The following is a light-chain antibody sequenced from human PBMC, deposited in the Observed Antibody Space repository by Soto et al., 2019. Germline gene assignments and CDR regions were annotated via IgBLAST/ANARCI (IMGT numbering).Light chain of an antibody. Sequence: QSVLTQPRSVSGSPGQSVTISCTGTSSDVGGYNYVSWYQQHPGKAPNLMIFDVSKRPSGVPDRFSGSKSGNTASLTISGLQPEDEGNYFCCSYAGSYSYLFGGGTQLTVL. CDR1: SSDVGGYNY. CDR3: CSYAGSYSYL. J-gene: IGLJ3*02. V-gene: IGLV2-11*01. CDR2: DVS.